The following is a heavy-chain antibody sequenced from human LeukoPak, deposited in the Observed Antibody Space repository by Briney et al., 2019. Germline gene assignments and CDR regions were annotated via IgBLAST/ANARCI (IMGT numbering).Heavy chain of an antibody. Sequence: GGSLRLSCAASGFTFRSYEMDWVRQAPGKGLEWVSYISSSGSAIYYADSVKGRFTISRDNSKNTLYLEMNSLRAEDTALYYCAKDRGRAVAGSEFDYWGQGTLVTVSS. V-gene: IGHV3-48*03. CDR1: GFTFRSYE. D-gene: IGHD6-19*01. CDR2: ISSSGSAI. J-gene: IGHJ4*02. CDR3: AKDRGRAVAGSEFDY.